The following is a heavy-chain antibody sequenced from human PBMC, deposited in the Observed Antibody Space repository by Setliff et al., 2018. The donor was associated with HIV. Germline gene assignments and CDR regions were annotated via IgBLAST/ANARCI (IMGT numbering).Heavy chain of an antibody. CDR3: ARVRYCSGGSCYGGEYWFDP. Sequence: GASVKVSCKPSGYSFTNHYIHWVRQAPGQGLEWMGVIHPSGGSTSYAQSFQDRVTMTRDTSTSTVYMELSSLRSEDTAVYYCARVRYCSGGSCYGGEYWFDPWGQGTLVTVSS. CDR1: GYSFTNHY. D-gene: IGHD2-15*01. J-gene: IGHJ5*02. V-gene: IGHV1-46*01. CDR2: IHPSGGST.